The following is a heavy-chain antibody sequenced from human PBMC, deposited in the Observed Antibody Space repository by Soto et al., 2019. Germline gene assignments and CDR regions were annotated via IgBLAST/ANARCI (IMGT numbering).Heavy chain of an antibody. CDR2: ISSSSSYI. Sequence: EVQLVESGGGLVKPGGSLRLSCAASGFTFSSYSMNWVRQAPGKGLEWVSSISSSSSYIYYADSVKGRFTISRDNAKNSLYLQMNSLRAEDTAVYYCAAGYGSGSYSRDYWGQGTLVTVSS. D-gene: IGHD3-10*01. CDR1: GFTFSSYS. V-gene: IGHV3-21*01. CDR3: AAGYGSGSYSRDY. J-gene: IGHJ4*02.